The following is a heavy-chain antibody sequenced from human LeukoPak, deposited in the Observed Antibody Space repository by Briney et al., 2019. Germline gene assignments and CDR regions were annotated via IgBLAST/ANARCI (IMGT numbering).Heavy chain of an antibody. J-gene: IGHJ2*01. V-gene: IGHV4-59*01. CDR1: GGSISSYY. CDR2: IYYSGST. D-gene: IGHD3-9*01. Sequence: SETLSLTCTVSGGSISSYYWSWIRQPPGKGLEWIGYIYYSGSTNYNPSLKSRVTISVDTSKNQFSLKLSSVTAADTAVYYCARRGYDILTGIYDRCWYFDLWGRGTLVTVSS. CDR3: ARRGYDILTGIYDRCWYFDL.